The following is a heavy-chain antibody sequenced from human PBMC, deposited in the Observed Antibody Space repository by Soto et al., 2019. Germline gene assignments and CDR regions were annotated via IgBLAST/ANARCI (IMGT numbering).Heavy chain of an antibody. CDR2: IIPIFGTA. CDR3: ATLLGYCSGGSCYSGVDY. D-gene: IGHD2-15*01. J-gene: IGHJ4*02. Sequence: GPSVKVSCKASGGTFSSYAISWVRQAPGQGLEWMGGIIPIFGTANYAQKFQGRVTITADESTSTAYMELSSLRSEDTAVYYRATLLGYCSGGSCYSGVDYWGQGTLVTVSS. CDR1: GGTFSSYA. V-gene: IGHV1-69*01.